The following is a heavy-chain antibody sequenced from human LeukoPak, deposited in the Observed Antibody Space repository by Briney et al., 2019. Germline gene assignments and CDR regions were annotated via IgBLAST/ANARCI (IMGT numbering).Heavy chain of an antibody. CDR3: ARENSSGSDASDI. CDR1: GGSISSGGYY. J-gene: IGHJ3*02. D-gene: IGHD3-22*01. V-gene: IGHV4-31*03. CDR2: IYYSGST. Sequence: SETLSLTCTVSGGSISSGGYYWSWIRQHPGKGLEWIGYIYYSGSTYYNPSLKSRVTISVDTSKNQFSLKLSSVTAADTAVYYCARENSSGSDASDIWGQGTMVTVSS.